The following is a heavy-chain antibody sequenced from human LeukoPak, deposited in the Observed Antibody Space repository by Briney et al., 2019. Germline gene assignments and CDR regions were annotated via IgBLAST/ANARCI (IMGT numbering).Heavy chain of an antibody. CDR1: GFTFSSYG. CDR3: AKNRVVPAAEGHYFDY. CDR2: ISYDGSSK. V-gene: IGHV3-30*18. D-gene: IGHD2-2*01. Sequence: GGSLRLSCAASGFTFSSYGMHWVRQAPGKGLEWVAVISYDGSSKYYADSVKGRFTISRDNSKNTLYLQMNSLRAEDTAVYYCAKNRVVPAAEGHYFDYWGQGTLVTVSS. J-gene: IGHJ4*02.